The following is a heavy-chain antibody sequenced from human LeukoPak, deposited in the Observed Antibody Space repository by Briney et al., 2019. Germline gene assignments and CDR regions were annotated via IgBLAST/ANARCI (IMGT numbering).Heavy chain of an antibody. CDR2: VYRSGNT. CDR3: ARVKDFAYSFFDL. CDR1: GGSISQYY. V-gene: IGHV4-59*01. Sequence: SETLSLTCSLSGGSISQYYWSWIRQPPGKGPEWIGYVYRSGNTNYNPSLKSRVTISVDTSKNHFSLNLTSVTAADTAVYYCARVKDFAYSFFDLWGRGTLVTVSS. J-gene: IGHJ2*01.